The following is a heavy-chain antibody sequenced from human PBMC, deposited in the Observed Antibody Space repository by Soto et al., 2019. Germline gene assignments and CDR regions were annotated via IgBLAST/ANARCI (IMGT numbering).Heavy chain of an antibody. CDR3: AKLRLLTTVEY. D-gene: IGHD4-17*01. Sequence: GGSLRLSCASSVCTFSSYWMSWFRQAPGKGLEWVANIKQDGSEKYSVDSVKGRFTISRDNAKNSLYLQMNSLRAEDTAIYYCAKLRLLTTVEYWGQGTLVTGSS. J-gene: IGHJ4*02. CDR2: IKQDGSEK. CDR1: VCTFSSYW. V-gene: IGHV3-7*03.